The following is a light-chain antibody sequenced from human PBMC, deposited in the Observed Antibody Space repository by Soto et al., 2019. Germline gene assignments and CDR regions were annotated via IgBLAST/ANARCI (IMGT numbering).Light chain of an antibody. J-gene: IGLJ3*02. V-gene: IGLV1-47*01. CDR2: RDG. CDR3: AVWDASLTGWV. Sequence: QSALTQPPSASGTPGQSLTISCAGSSSNIGSHYVYWYQHLPGTAPKLLIFRDGQRPSGVPDRCFGSKSGTSASLAISGLRSEDEAHYYCAVWDASLTGWVFGGGTKLTVL. CDR1: SSNIGSHY.